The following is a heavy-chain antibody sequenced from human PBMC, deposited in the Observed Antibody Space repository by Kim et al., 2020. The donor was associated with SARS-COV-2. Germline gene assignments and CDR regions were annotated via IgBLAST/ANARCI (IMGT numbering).Heavy chain of an antibody. J-gene: IGHJ5*02. CDR3: AREIYGSGMGFDP. V-gene: IGHV3-74*01. CDR1: GFTFSSYW. D-gene: IGHD3-10*01. Sequence: GGSLRLSCAASGFTFSSYWMHWVRQAPGKRLVWVSRINTDGSSTSYADSVKGRFTISRDNAKNTLYLQMNSLRAEDTAVYYCAREIYGSGMGFDPWGQGTLVTVSS. CDR2: INTDGSST.